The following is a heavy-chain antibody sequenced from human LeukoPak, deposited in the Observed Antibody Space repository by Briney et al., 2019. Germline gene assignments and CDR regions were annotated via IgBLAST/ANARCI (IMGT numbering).Heavy chain of an antibody. CDR3: AVGKRALYGSNWFDP. D-gene: IGHD3-10*01. CDR2: IKQDGSDE. J-gene: IGHJ5*02. V-gene: IGHV3-7*02. CDR1: GFTFSNYW. Sequence: AGGSLRLSCAASGFTFSNYWMSWVRQAPGKGLEWVANIKQDGSDEYYVDSVKGRFTISRDNAKNSLHLQMNSLRAEDTAVYYCAVGKRALYGSNWFDPWGQGILVTVSS.